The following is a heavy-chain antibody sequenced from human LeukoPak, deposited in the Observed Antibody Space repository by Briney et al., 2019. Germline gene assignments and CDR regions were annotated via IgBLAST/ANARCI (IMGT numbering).Heavy chain of an antibody. CDR2: ISGTGDNT. D-gene: IGHD4/OR15-4a*01. V-gene: IGHV3-23*01. CDR3: AREGGDHVLIDY. Sequence: PGGSLRLSCAASGFTFSNYAMRWVRQAPGKGLEWVSYISGTGDNTHYADSVKGRFTISRDNAKNSLYLQMNSLRAEDTAVYYCAREGGDHVLIDYWGQGTLVTVSS. CDR1: GFTFSNYA. J-gene: IGHJ4*02.